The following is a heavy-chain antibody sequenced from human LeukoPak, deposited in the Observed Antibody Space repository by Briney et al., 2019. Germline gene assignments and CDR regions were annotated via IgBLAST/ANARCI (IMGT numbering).Heavy chain of an antibody. D-gene: IGHD3-10*01. CDR1: GFTFSSYE. J-gene: IGHJ4*02. CDR2: ISSSGSTI. V-gene: IGHV3-48*03. Sequence: PGGSLRLSCAASGFTFSSYEMNWVRQAPGKGLEWVSYISSSGSTIYYADSVKGRFTISRDNAKNSLYLQINGLRAEDTAIYYCARAGYYYGSGSYPEFDYWGQGTLVTVSS. CDR3: ARAGYYYGSGSYPEFDY.